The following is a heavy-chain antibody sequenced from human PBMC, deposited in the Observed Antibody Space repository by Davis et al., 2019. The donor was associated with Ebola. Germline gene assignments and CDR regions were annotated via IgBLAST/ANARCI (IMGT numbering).Heavy chain of an antibody. J-gene: IGHJ4*02. Sequence: AASVEVSCKASGGTFSSYAISWVRQAPGQGLEWMGGIIPIFGTANYAQKFQGRVTMTRDTSTSTVYMELSSLRSDDTAVYYCARRVGARSGFDSWGQGSLVTVSS. CDR2: IIPIFGTA. CDR3: ARRVGARSGFDS. CDR1: GGTFSSYA. V-gene: IGHV1-69*05. D-gene: IGHD1-26*01.